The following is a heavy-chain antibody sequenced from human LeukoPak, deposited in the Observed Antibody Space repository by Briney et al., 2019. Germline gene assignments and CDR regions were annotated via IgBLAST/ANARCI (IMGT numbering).Heavy chain of an antibody. J-gene: IGHJ4*02. V-gene: IGHV3-7*03. Sequence: PGGSLRLSCTASGFPFSNYWMTWFRQTPGRGLEWVANINQDGSEEYFVDTVEGRFTMSRDNAKNSIYLKLNRLIAEDTAMYYCARLKTNSFWWERTTSPLFDLWGQGTLVTVSS. CDR3: ARLKTNSFWWERTTSPLFDL. D-gene: IGHD1-26*01. CDR2: INQDGSEE. CDR1: GFPFSNYW.